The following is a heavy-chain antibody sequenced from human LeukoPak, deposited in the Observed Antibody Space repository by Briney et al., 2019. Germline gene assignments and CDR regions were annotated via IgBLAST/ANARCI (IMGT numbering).Heavy chain of an antibody. CDR1: GFTVSSNY. V-gene: IGHV3-66*02. CDR3: ASRGSPHYDSSGYYFTYYYYYYMDV. D-gene: IGHD3-22*01. J-gene: IGHJ6*03. Sequence: PGASLRLSCAASGFTVSSNYMSWVRQAPGKGLEWVSVIYSGGSTYYADSVKGRFTISRDNSKNTLYLQMNSLRAEDTAVYYCASRGSPHYDSSGYYFTYYYYYYMDVWGKGTTVTVSS. CDR2: IYSGGST.